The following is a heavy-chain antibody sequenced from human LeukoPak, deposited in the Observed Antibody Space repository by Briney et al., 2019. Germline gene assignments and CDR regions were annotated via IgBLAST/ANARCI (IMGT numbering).Heavy chain of an antibody. CDR3: AKSMTLQWRGFFDL. D-gene: IGHD6-19*01. CDR1: GFTFSNYW. Sequence: GGSLRLSCAASGFTFSNYWMTWVRQAPGKGLEWVAHINQDGNKKYYVDSVKGRFTISRDNSKNTLYLQKNSLRADDTAIYYCAKSMTLQWRGFFDLWGRGTHVTVSS. CDR2: INQDGNKK. J-gene: IGHJ2*01. V-gene: IGHV3-7*03.